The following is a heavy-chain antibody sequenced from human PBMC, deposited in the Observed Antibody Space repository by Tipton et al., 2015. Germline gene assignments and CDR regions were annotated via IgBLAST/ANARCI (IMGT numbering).Heavy chain of an antibody. J-gene: IGHJ4*02. CDR2: IYHSGST. CDR3: ASNYDSSGGYFDY. D-gene: IGHD3-22*01. V-gene: IGHV4-4*02. Sequence: SLRLSCAVSGGSISSSNWWSWVRQPPGKGLEWIGEIYHSGSTNYNPSLKSRVTISVDKSKNQFSLKLSSVTAADTAVYYCASNYDSSGGYFDYWGQGTLVTVSS. CDR1: GGSISSSNW.